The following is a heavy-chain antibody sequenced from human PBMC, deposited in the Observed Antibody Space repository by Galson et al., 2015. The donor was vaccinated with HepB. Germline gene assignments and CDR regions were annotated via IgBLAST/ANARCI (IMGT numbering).Heavy chain of an antibody. CDR2: MFYDGNNE. J-gene: IGHJ4*02. V-gene: IGHV3-30*18. CDR3: AKDFWMAAAFPHSDY. CDR1: GFSFSTYA. D-gene: IGHD3-3*01. Sequence: SLRLPCAASGFSFSTYAKHWVRQAPGKGLEWVAYMFYDGNNEQYADSVKGRFTISRDNSKNTLFLQMNNLRPEDTAIYYCAKDFWMAAAFPHSDYWGQGTLVIVSS.